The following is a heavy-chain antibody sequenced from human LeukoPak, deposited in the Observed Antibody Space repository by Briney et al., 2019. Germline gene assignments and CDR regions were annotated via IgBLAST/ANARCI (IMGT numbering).Heavy chain of an antibody. J-gene: IGHJ4*02. CDR2: IYYSGST. Sequence: PSETLSLTCTVSGGSISSYYWSWIRQPPGKGLEWIGYIYYSGSTNYNPSLKSRVTISVDTSKNQFSLKLSSVTAADTAVYYCARGLEVVTATLDYWGQGTLVTVSS. V-gene: IGHV4-59*12. D-gene: IGHD2-21*02. CDR1: GGSISSYY. CDR3: ARGLEVVTATLDY.